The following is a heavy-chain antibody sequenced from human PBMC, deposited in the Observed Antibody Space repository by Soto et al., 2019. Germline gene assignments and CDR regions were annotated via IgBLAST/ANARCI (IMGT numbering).Heavy chain of an antibody. V-gene: IGHV3-11*01. Sequence: QVQLVESGGGSVKPGGSLRLSCAASAFTLTDYYMSWSRQAPGKGLEWLSYISNSGNTIYYADSVKGRFTISRDSAKNSLVLQMNSLRAEDTAVYYRARIGDCGGDCYAFDVWGQGTMVSVSS. CDR1: AFTLTDYY. CDR2: ISNSGNTI. CDR3: ARIGDCGGDCYAFDV. D-gene: IGHD2-21*02. J-gene: IGHJ3*01.